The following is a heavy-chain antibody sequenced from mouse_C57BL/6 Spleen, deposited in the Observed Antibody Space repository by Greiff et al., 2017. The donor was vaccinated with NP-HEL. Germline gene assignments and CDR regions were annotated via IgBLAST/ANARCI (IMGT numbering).Heavy chain of an antibody. J-gene: IGHJ4*01. Sequence: QVQLQQSGAELVRPGTSVKVSCKASGYAFTNYLIEWVKQRPGQGLEWIGVINPGSGGTNYNEKFKGKATLTADKSSSTAYMQLSSLTSEDSAVYFCARPMRPYDYDEGLYAMDYWGQGTSVTVSS. CDR1: GYAFTNYL. D-gene: IGHD2-4*01. CDR2: INPGSGGT. V-gene: IGHV1-54*01. CDR3: ARPMRPYDYDEGLYAMDY.